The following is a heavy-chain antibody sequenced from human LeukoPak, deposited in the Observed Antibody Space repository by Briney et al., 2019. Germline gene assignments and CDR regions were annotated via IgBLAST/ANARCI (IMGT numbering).Heavy chain of an antibody. CDR2: IYHSGST. J-gene: IGHJ4*02. CDR3: ARTHYCGSGAVDY. Sequence: PSETLSLTCAVSGYSISSGYYWGWIRQPPGKGLEWIGSIYHSGSTYYNPSLKSRVTISVDTSKNQFSLKLSSVTAADTAVYYCARTHYCGSGAVDYWGQGTLVTVSS. CDR1: GYSISSGYY. V-gene: IGHV4-38-2*01. D-gene: IGHD3-10*01.